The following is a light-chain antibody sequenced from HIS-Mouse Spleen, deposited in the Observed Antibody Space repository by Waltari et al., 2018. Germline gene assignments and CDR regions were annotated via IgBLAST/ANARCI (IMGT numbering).Light chain of an antibody. CDR2: RNN. CDR1: SSNTGSNH. Sequence: QSVLTQPPSASGTPRQRVTISCSGSSSNTGSNHVSWYQQLPGTAPKLLIYRNNQRPSGVPDRFSGSKSGTSASLAISGLRSEDEADYYCAAWDDSLSGPVFGGGTKLTVL. J-gene: IGLJ3*02. CDR3: AAWDDSLSGPV. V-gene: IGLV1-47*01.